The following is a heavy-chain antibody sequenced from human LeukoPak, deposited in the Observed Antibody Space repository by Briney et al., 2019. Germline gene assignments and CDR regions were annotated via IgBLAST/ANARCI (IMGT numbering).Heavy chain of an antibody. Sequence: ASVKVSCKASGYTFTGYYMHWVRQAPGQGLEWMGRINPNSGGTNYAQKFQGRVTMTRDTSISTAYMELSRLRSDDTAVYYCARSARDYYYYYMDVWGKGTTVTVS. CDR1: GYTFTGYY. V-gene: IGHV1-2*06. CDR2: INPNSGGT. CDR3: ARSARDYYYYYMDV. J-gene: IGHJ6*03.